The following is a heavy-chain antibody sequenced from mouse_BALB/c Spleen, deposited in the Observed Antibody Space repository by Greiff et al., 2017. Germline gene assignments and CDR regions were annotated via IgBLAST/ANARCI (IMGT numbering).Heavy chain of an antibody. CDR1: GFTFSSFG. V-gene: IGHV5-17*02. Sequence: DVHLVESGGGLVQPGGSRKLSCAASGFTFSSFGMHWVRQAPEKGLEWVAYISSGSSTIYYADTVKGRFTISRDNPKNTLFLQMTSLRSEDTAMYYCARPYDGYFAYWGQGTLVTVSA. D-gene: IGHD2-3*01. CDR3: ARPYDGYFAY. J-gene: IGHJ3*01. CDR2: ISSGSSTI.